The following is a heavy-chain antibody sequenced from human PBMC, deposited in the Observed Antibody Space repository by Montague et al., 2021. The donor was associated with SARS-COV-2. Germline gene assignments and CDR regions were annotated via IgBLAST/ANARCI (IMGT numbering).Heavy chain of an antibody. J-gene: IGHJ4*02. V-gene: IGHV4-61*02. Sequence: TLSLTCTVSGGSISYVSYFWTRLRQPAGKGLEWIGRIHTRGSTNYNPSLKSRVAISIDTSKDQLTLELGSVTAADTAVYYCACSHCGGDGYSGQGTLVTVSS. D-gene: IGHD2-21*02. CDR3: ACSHCGGDGY. CDR1: GGSISYVSYF. CDR2: IHTRGST.